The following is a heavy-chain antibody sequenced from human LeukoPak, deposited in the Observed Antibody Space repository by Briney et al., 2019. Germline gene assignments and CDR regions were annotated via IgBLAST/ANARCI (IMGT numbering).Heavy chain of an antibody. J-gene: IGHJ5*02. Sequence: SLTLSLTCAISGASVSGSASWNWIRQSPSRGLEWLGRTYYRSKWYSEYATSVKSRISINADTPENQFSLQLNSVIPEDTAVYYCARDPDSSNEWGPFDPWGQGTLVTVSS. V-gene: IGHV6-1*01. CDR3: ARDPDSSNEWGPFDP. CDR2: TYYRSKWYS. D-gene: IGHD1-1*01. CDR1: GASVSGSAS.